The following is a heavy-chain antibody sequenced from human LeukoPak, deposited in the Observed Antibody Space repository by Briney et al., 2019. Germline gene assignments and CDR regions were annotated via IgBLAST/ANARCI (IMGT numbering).Heavy chain of an antibody. V-gene: IGHV3-48*04. D-gene: IGHD6-13*01. CDR2: ISDDSRTT. CDR3: AREPLSYSSSWYHAFDI. CDR1: GFTFRSYS. Sequence: QPGGSLRLSCAASGFTFRSYSMNWVRQAPGKGLEWVSYISDDSRTTYYADSVKGRYTISRDNAKNSLYLQMNSLRGEDTAVYYCAREPLSYSSSWYHAFDIWGQGTVVTVSS. J-gene: IGHJ3*02.